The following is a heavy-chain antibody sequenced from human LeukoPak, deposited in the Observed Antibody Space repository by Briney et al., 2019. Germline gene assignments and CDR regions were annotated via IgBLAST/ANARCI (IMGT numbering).Heavy chain of an antibody. Sequence: SGGSLRLSCAASGFTVSSNYMSWIRQPPGKGLEWIGEINHSGSTNYNPSLKSRVTISVDTSKNQFSLKLSSVTAADTAVYYCARRRYFDWLYGMDVWGQGTTVTVSS. D-gene: IGHD3-9*01. J-gene: IGHJ6*02. V-gene: IGHV4-34*01. CDR2: INHSGST. CDR1: GFTVSSNY. CDR3: ARRRYFDWLYGMDV.